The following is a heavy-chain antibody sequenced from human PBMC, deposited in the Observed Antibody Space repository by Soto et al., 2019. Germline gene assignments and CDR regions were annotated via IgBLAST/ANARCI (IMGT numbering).Heavy chain of an antibody. CDR3: ARALGVLRYFDWLLSYGRDV. CDR2: INAGNGNT. V-gene: IGHV1-3*01. Sequence: ASVKVSCKASGYTFTSYAMHWVRQAPGQRLEWMGWINAGNGNTKYSQKFQGRVTITRDTSASTAYMELSSLRSEDTAVYYCARALGVLRYFDWLLSYGRDVWGQGTTVTVS. CDR1: GYTFTSYA. J-gene: IGHJ6*02. D-gene: IGHD3-9*01.